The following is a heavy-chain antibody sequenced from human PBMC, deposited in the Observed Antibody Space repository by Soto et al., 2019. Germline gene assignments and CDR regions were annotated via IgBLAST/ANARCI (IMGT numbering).Heavy chain of an antibody. Sequence: PSETLSLTCTASGGSISSYYWSWIRQPPGKGLEWIGYIYYSGSTNYNPSLKSRVTISVDTSKNQFSLKLSSVTAADTAVYYCARTMVRGVITRYYFDYSGQGTLVTVSS. D-gene: IGHD3-10*01. CDR2: IYYSGST. CDR1: GGSISSYY. CDR3: ARTMVRGVITRYYFDY. J-gene: IGHJ4*02. V-gene: IGHV4-59*01.